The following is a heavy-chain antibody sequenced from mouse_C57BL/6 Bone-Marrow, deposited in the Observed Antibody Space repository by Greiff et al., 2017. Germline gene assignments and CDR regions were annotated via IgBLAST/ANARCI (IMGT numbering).Heavy chain of an antibody. CDR2: IDPSDSYP. D-gene: IGHD2-2*01. Sequence: VQLQQPGAELVMPGASVKLSCKASGYPFTSYWMHWVKQRPGPGLEWIGEIDPSDSYPNYNQKVKGKSTLTVDKSSSTSYMKLSSLTSEDSAVYYWAREGYGFHFDYGGQGTTLTVSA. V-gene: IGHV1-69*01. CDR1: GYPFTSYW. CDR3: AREGYGFHFDY. J-gene: IGHJ2*01.